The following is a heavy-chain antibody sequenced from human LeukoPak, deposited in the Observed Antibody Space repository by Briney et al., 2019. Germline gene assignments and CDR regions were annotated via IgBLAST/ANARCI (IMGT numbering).Heavy chain of an antibody. D-gene: IGHD3-3*01. J-gene: IGHJ6*03. CDR3: ARIGYDFWSGYYNGSDGFYYYYYMDV. CDR1: GFRFSDYS. Sequence: PGGSLRLSCAASGFRFSDYSMNWVRQAPGKGLEWISYIGISSGNTNYADSVKGRFTISGDNAKNSLYLQMNSLRAEDTAVYYCARIGYDFWSGYYNGSDGFYYYYYMDVWGKGTTVTVSS. CDR2: IGISSGNT. V-gene: IGHV3-48*04.